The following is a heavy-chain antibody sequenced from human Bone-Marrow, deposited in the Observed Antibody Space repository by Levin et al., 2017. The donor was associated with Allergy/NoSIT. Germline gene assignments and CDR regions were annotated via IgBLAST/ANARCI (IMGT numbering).Heavy chain of an antibody. J-gene: IGHJ5*02. CDR3: VRRKYTSGWSSSWFDP. CDR1: RYNFTSDW. D-gene: IGHD3-22*01. V-gene: IGHV5-51*01. Sequence: ASVKVSCKGSRYNFTSDWIGWVRQMPGKGLEWMGIIDSGDSDTRYSPSFQGQVTISADKSTNTAYLQWKSLKASDTAMYYCVRRKYTSGWSSSWFDPWGQGTLVTVSS. CDR2: IDSGDSDT.